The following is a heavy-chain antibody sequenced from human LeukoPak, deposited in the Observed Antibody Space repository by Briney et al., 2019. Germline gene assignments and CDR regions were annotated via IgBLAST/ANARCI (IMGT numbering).Heavy chain of an antibody. J-gene: IGHJ4*02. V-gene: IGHV3-33*01. D-gene: IGHD4-17*01. CDR2: IWYDGSNK. CDR1: GFTFSSYG. CDR3: ARQYSYGDYVLFY. Sequence: GRSLRLSCAASGFTFSSYGMHWVRQAPGKGLERVAVIWYDGSNKYYADSVKGRFTISRDNSKNTLYLQMNSLRAEDTAVYYCARQYSYGDYVLFYWGQGTLVTVSS.